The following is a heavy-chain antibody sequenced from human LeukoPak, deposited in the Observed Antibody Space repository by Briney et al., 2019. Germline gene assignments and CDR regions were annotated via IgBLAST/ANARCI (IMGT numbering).Heavy chain of an antibody. CDR3: ARDVPIRGYSYGPPTYYFDY. CDR1: GGTFSSYA. J-gene: IGHJ4*02. V-gene: IGHV1-69*01. CDR2: IIPIFGTA. Sequence: GSSVKVSCKASGGTFSSYAISWVRQAPGQGLEWMGGIIPIFGTANYAQKFQGRVTTTADESTSTAYMELSSLRSEDTAVYYCARDVPIRGYSYGPPTYYFDYWGQGTLVTGSS. D-gene: IGHD5-18*01.